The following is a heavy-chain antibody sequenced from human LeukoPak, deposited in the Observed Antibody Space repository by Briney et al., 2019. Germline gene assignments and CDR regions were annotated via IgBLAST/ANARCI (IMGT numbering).Heavy chain of an antibody. V-gene: IGHV3-73*01. Sequence: GGSLKLSCAASGFTFSVSAIHWVRQASGKGLEWVGRIKTKADNYATAYDASVKGRFTISRDASKNTAYLQMNSLKIEDTAVYYCTHPAYYYGLHVWGKGTTVTVSS. CDR3: THPAYYYGLHV. CDR2: IKTKADNYAT. J-gene: IGHJ6*04. D-gene: IGHD6-25*01. CDR1: GFTFSVSA.